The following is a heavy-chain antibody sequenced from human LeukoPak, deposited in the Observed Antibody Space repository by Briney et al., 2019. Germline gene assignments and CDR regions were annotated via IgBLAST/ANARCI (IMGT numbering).Heavy chain of an antibody. CDR3: ARLVVGATYFDY. CDR1: GGSISSYY. CDR2: IYYSGST. Sequence: PSETLSLTCTVSGGSISSYYWSWIRQPPGKGLEYIGYIYYSGSTNYNPSLKSRVTISVDTSKDQFSLKLGSVTAADTAVYYCARLVVGATYFDYWGQGTLVTVSS. D-gene: IGHD1-26*01. V-gene: IGHV4-59*08. J-gene: IGHJ4*02.